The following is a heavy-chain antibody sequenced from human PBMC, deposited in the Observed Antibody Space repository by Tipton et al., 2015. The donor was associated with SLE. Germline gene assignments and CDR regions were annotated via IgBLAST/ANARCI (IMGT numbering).Heavy chain of an antibody. CDR3: AGGSHRGKDYFYGMDV. CDR2: ISYDGSNK. Sequence: QLVQSGGGVVQPGRSLRLSCAASGFTFSSYAMHWVRQAPGKGLEWVAVISYDGSNKYYADSVKGRFTISRDNAKNSLYLQMNSLRAEDTAVYYCAGGSHRGKDYFYGMDVWGQGTTVTVSS. J-gene: IGHJ6*02. D-gene: IGHD1-26*01. CDR1: GFTFSSYA. V-gene: IGHV3-30-3*01.